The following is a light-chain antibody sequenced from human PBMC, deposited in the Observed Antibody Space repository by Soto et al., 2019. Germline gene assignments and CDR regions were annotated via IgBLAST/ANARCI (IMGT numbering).Light chain of an antibody. CDR3: QQYGSSLRT. J-gene: IGKJ1*01. Sequence: IGLTHSPGTVSLSPGERATLSCRASQSVTSNYLAWYQQKPGQSPRLLIYGASRRATGIPDRFSGSGSGTDFTLTISRLEPEDSAVYYCQQYGSSLRTFGQGTKVDIK. CDR1: QSVTSNY. V-gene: IGKV3-20*01. CDR2: GAS.